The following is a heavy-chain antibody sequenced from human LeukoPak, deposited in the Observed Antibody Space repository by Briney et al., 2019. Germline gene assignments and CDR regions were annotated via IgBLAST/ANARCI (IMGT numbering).Heavy chain of an antibody. Sequence: GGSLRLSCAASGFTVSSNYMSWVRQAPGKGLEWVSAISGSGGSTYYADSVKGRFTISRDNSKNTLYLQMNSLRAEDTAVYYCAKVRYSSSWSIGDYYYYYMDVWGKGTTVTVSS. J-gene: IGHJ6*03. CDR3: AKVRYSSSWSIGDYYYYYMDV. D-gene: IGHD6-13*01. CDR1: GFTVSSNY. V-gene: IGHV3-23*01. CDR2: ISGSGGST.